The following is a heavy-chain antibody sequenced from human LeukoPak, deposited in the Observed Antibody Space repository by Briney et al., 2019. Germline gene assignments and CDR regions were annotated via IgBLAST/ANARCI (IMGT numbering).Heavy chain of an antibody. CDR3: ARVALRPYSSGWFDY. Sequence: ASVKVSCKASGYTFTSYYMHWVRQAPGQGLEWMGIINPSGGSTSYAQKFQGRVTMTRDTSTSTVYMELSSLRPEDTAVYYCARVALRPYSSGWFDYWGQGTLVTVSS. J-gene: IGHJ4*02. CDR1: GYTFTSYY. D-gene: IGHD6-19*01. V-gene: IGHV1-46*01. CDR2: INPSGGST.